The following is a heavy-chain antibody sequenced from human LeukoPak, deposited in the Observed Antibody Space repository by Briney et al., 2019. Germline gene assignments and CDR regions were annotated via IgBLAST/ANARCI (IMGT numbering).Heavy chain of an antibody. CDR2: IFHSGST. CDR3: ARESERWPFDY. Sequence: PSETLSLTCTVSGASISSYYWSWIRQPPGKGLEWIGYIFHSGSTNYNPSPKSRGTISVGTSKNQFSLKLSSVTAADTAVYYCARESERWPFDYWGQGTLVAVSS. V-gene: IGHV4-59*01. CDR1: GASISSYY. D-gene: IGHD5-24*01. J-gene: IGHJ4*02.